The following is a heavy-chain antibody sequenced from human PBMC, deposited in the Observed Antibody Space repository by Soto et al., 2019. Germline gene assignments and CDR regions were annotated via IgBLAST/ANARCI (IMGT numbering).Heavy chain of an antibody. CDR1: GFTVSSNY. CDR3: TNSGWSFDY. CDR2: IYSGGST. J-gene: IGHJ4*02. D-gene: IGHD6-19*01. V-gene: IGHV3-66*01. Sequence: EVQLVESGGGLVQPGGSLRLSCAASGFTVSSNYMSWVRQAPGKGLEWVSVIYSGGSTYYEYSVKGRSNISRHNTKKTLYLQMNSMRAEDTAVYYCTNSGWSFDYWGQGTLVNVSS.